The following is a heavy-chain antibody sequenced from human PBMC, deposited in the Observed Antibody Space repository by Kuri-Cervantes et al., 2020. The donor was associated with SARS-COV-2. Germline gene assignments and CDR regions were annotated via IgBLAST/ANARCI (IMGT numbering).Heavy chain of an antibody. Sequence: GGSLRLSCAASGFTFSSYSMNWVRQAPGKGLEWVSSISSTSSYIYYADSVKGRFTISRDNAKNSLYLQMNSLRAEDTAVYYCARDCSSPYKYYYYYYMDVWGKWTTVTVSS. D-gene: IGHD6-13*01. CDR3: ARDCSSPYKYYYYYYMDV. CDR1: GFTFSSYS. CDR2: ISSTSSYI. J-gene: IGHJ6*03. V-gene: IGHV3-21*01.